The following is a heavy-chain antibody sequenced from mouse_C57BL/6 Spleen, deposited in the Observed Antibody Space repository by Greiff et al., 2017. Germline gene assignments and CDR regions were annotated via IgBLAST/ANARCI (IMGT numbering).Heavy chain of an antibody. CDR3: ARGRDYGSSYGYAMDY. D-gene: IGHD1-1*01. J-gene: IGHJ4*01. V-gene: IGHV1-63*01. CDR1: GYTFTNYW. CDR2: IYPGGGYT. Sequence: QVQLQQSGAELVRPGTSVKMSCKASGYTFTNYWIGWAKQRPGHGLEWIGDIYPGGGYTNYNEKFKGKATLTADKSSSTAYMQFSSLTSEDSAIYYCARGRDYGSSYGYAMDYWGQGTSVTVSS.